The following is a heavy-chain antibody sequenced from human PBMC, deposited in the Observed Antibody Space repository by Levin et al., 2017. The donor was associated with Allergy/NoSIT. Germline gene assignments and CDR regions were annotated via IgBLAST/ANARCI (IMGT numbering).Heavy chain of an antibody. CDR3: AKGALERRLSRYYFDN. J-gene: IGHJ4*02. CDR2: MSHDGRNT. CDR1: GFSFSTYA. D-gene: IGHD1-1*01. V-gene: IGHV3-30*18. Sequence: GGSLRLSCAASGFSFSTYAIHWVRQAPGKGLEWVAVMSHDGRNTYYADSVKGRFSMSRDSSENTLYLQMNSLRAEDTALYYCAKGALERRLSRYYFDNWGQGTLVTVSS.